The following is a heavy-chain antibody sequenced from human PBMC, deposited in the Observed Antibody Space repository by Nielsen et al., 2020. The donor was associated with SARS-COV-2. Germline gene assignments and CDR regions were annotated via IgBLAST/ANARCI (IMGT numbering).Heavy chain of an antibody. Sequence: GSLRLSCTVSGGSISSGGYYWSWIRQPPGKGLEWIGEINHSGSTNYNPSLKSRVTISVDTSKNQFSLKLSSVTAADTAVYYCARGGGCSSTSCLNMDVWGKGTTVTVSS. CDR2: INHSGST. CDR3: ARGGGCSSTSCLNMDV. J-gene: IGHJ6*03. V-gene: IGHV4-39*07. D-gene: IGHD2-2*01. CDR1: GGSISSGGYY.